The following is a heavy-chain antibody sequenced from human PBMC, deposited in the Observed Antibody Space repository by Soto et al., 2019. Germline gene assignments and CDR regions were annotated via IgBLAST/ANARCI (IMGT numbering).Heavy chain of an antibody. J-gene: IGHJ6*02. CDR1: GGSICSGGYY. V-gene: IGHV4-31*02. CDR2: IYYSGST. Sequence: SETLSLTCTVSGGSICSGGYYWSWIRQHPGKGLEWIGYIYYSGSTYYNPSLKSRVTISVDTSKNQFSLKLSSVTAADTAVYYCARDKKGYYYGSGSYYNPPHGMDVWGQGTTVTVSS. CDR3: ARDKKGYYYGSGSYYNPPHGMDV. D-gene: IGHD3-10*01.